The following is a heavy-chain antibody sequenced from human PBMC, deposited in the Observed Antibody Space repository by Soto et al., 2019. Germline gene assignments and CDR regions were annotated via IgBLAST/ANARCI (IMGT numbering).Heavy chain of an antibody. V-gene: IGHV3-30-3*01. J-gene: IGHJ5*02. CDR2: ISYDGSNK. D-gene: IGHD3-3*01. CDR1: GFTFSSYA. Sequence: QVQLVESGGGVVQPGRSLRLSCAASGFTFSSYAMHWVRQAPGKGLEWVAVISYDGSNKYYADSVKGRFTISRDNSKNTLYLQMNRLRAEDTAVYYCARVVQYYDFWSGYYSWGQGTLVTVSS. CDR3: ARVVQYYDFWSGYYS.